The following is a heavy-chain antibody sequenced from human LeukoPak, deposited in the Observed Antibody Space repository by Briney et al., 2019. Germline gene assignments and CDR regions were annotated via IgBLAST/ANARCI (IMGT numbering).Heavy chain of an antibody. D-gene: IGHD6-13*01. Sequence: SETLSLTCAVSGYSISSGYYWSWIRQPPGKGLEWIGSIYHSGSTYYNPSLKSRVTISVDTSKNQFSLKLSSVTAADTAVYYCARTYSSSRLDYWGQGTLVTVSS. CDR1: GYSISSGYY. V-gene: IGHV4-38-2*01. CDR2: IYHSGST. CDR3: ARTYSSSRLDY. J-gene: IGHJ4*02.